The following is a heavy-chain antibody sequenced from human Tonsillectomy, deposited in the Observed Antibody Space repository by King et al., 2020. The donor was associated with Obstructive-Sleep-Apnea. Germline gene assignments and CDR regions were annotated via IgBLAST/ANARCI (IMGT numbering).Heavy chain of an antibody. CDR2: INPNSGGT. V-gene: IGHV1-2*05. CDR3: AREYYYGSGSYSYFDY. Sequence: VQLVQSGAEVKKPGASVKVSCKASGYTFTGYDMHWVRQAPGQGLEWMGRINPNSGGTNYGHKFQGRVTMTRDTSISTAYMELSRLRSDDTVVYYCAREYYYGSGSYSYFDYWGQGTLVTVSS. D-gene: IGHD3-10*01. J-gene: IGHJ4*02. CDR1: GYTFTGYD.